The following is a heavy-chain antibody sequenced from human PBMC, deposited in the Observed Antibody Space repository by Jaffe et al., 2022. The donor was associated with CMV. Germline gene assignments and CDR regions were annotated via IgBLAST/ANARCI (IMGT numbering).Heavy chain of an antibody. CDR2: INPSGGST. D-gene: IGHD1-20*01. V-gene: IGHV1-46*01. CDR1: GYTFTSYY. J-gene: IGHJ3*02. CDR3: ARDPTGYNWNANGVGAAFDI. Sequence: QVQLVQSGAEVKKPGASVKVSCKASGYTFTSYYMHWVRQAPGQGLEWMGIINPSGGSTSYAQKFQGRVTMTRDTSTSTVYMELSSLRSEDTAVYYCARDPTGYNWNANGVGAAFDIWGQGTMVTVSS.